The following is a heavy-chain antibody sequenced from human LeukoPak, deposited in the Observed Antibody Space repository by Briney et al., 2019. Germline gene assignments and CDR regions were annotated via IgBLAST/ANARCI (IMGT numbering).Heavy chain of an antibody. CDR2: ISSSSTTM. CDR1: GFTFSSYS. CDR3: ARGQDSVRGLIDC. J-gene: IGHJ4*02. Sequence: GGSLRLSCAASGFTFSSYSMNWVRQAPGTGLEWVSHISSSSTTMYYADSVKGRFTISRDNAKNSLYLQMHSLRDEDTAVYYCARGQDSVRGLIDCWGQGTLVTVSS. D-gene: IGHD3-10*01. V-gene: IGHV3-48*02.